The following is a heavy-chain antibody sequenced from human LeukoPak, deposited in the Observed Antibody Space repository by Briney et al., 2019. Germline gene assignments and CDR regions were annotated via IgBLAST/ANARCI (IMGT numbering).Heavy chain of an antibody. J-gene: IGHJ5*02. D-gene: IGHD3-10*01. V-gene: IGHV3-30-3*01. CDR1: GFTFSSYA. Sequence: PGGSLRLSCAASGFTFSSYAMHWVRQAPGKGLEWVAVISYDGSNNYYADSVKGRFTISRDNSKNTLYLQMNSLRAEDTAVYYCARDFRMVRGVILNWFDPWGQGTLVTVSS. CDR2: ISYDGSNN. CDR3: ARDFRMVRGVILNWFDP.